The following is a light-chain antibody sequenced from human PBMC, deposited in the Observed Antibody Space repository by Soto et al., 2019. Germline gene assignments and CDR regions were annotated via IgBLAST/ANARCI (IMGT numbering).Light chain of an antibody. V-gene: IGKV1-39*01. CDR3: QQSCSSPPIT. CDR1: ENIRSF. Sequence: DIQMTQSPSSLSASVGDRITFTCRASENIRSFLNWYQQKPGKAPRLLIYSASTLQGGVPSRFSGSGSGTDFTLTINNLQPEDIATYYCQQSCSSPPITFGQGTRLEIK. CDR2: SAS. J-gene: IGKJ5*01.